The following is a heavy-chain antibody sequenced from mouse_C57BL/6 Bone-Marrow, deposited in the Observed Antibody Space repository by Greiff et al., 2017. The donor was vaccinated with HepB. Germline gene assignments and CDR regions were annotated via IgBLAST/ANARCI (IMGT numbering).Heavy chain of an antibody. D-gene: IGHD1-1*01. V-gene: IGHV1-69*01. J-gene: IGHJ4*01. CDR1: GYTFTSYW. Sequence: VQLQQSGAELVMPGSSVKLSCKASGYTFTSYWMHWVKQRPGQGLEWIGEIDPSDIYTNYNQKFKGKSTLTVDKSSSTAYMQLSSLTSEDSAVYYCASLRGAMDYWGQGTSVTVSS. CDR3: ASLRGAMDY. CDR2: IDPSDIYT.